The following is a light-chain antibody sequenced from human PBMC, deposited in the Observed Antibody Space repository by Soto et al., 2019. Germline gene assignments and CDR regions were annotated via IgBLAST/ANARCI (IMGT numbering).Light chain of an antibody. CDR2: EVT. V-gene: IGLV2-14*01. J-gene: IGLJ1*01. Sequence: QSALTQPASVSGSPGQSITISCTGTSGDIGSYNRVSWYQQHPGKAPKLIIYEVTDRPSGFSNRFSGSKSGNTASLTISGLQAEDEAEYYCSSYTNINTGACVFGTGTKLTVL. CDR3: SSYTNINTGACV. CDR1: SGDIGSYNR.